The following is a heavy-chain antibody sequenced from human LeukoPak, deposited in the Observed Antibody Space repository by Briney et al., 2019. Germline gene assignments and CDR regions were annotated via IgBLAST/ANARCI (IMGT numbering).Heavy chain of an antibody. V-gene: IGHV1-46*01. CDR3: ARDEYLGGNDAFDI. Sequence: ASVKVSCKASGGTFSSYAIGWVRQAPGQGLEWMGIINPSGGSTSYAQKFQGRVTMTRDTSTSTVYMELSSLRSEDTAVYYCARDEYLGGNDAFDIWGQGTMVTVSS. J-gene: IGHJ3*02. CDR2: INPSGGST. D-gene: IGHD2-15*01. CDR1: GGTFSSYA.